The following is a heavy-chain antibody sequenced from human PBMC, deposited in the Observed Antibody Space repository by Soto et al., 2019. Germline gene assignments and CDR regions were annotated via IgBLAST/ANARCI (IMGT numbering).Heavy chain of an antibody. CDR3: ARVGPAHYYDSSGYYSPLDY. V-gene: IGHV1-69*01. Sequence: QVQLVQSGAEVKKPGSSVKVSCKASGDTFSSYAINWVRQAPGQGLELMGGIIPMFGTANYAQKFKGRVTITAGESTSTVYMELSSLRSEDTAVYYCARVGPAHYYDSSGYYSPLDYWGQGNLVTVSS. J-gene: IGHJ4*02. CDR2: IIPMFGTA. D-gene: IGHD3-22*01. CDR1: GDTFSSYA.